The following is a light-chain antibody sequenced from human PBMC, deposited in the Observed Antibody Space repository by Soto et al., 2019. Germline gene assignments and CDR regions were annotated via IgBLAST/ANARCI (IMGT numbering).Light chain of an antibody. V-gene: IGKV4-1*01. J-gene: IGKJ3*01. CDR1: QSVLYSSNNKNY. CDR2: WAS. CDR3: QQYYSSLT. Sequence: DIVMTQSPDSLAVSLGERATINCKSSQSVLYSSNNKNYLAWYQQKPGQPPKLLLYWASSRDSGVPARFSGSGSETDFSLTISSLQAEDVAVYYCQQYYSSLTFGPGTRVEIK.